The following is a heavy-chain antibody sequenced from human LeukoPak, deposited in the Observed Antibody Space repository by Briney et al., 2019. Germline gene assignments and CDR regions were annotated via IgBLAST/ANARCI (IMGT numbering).Heavy chain of an antibody. V-gene: IGHV3-23*01. CDR3: AKDHDSSGYYRLGRPYYFDY. D-gene: IGHD3-22*01. CDR1: GFTFSSYA. CDR2: ISGSGGST. J-gene: IGHJ4*02. Sequence: GGSLRLSCAASGFTFSSYAMSWVRQAPGKGLEWVPAISGSGGSTYYADSVKGRFTISRDNSKNTLYLQMNSLRAEDTAVYYCAKDHDSSGYYRLGRPYYFDYWGQGTLVTVSS.